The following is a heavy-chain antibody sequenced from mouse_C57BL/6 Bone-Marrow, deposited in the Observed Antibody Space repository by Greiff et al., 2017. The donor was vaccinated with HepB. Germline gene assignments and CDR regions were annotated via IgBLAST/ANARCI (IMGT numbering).Heavy chain of an antibody. CDR3: ARYGYGSPYWYFDV. J-gene: IGHJ1*03. CDR2: IYPGDGDT. D-gene: IGHD1-1*01. V-gene: IGHV1-82*01. Sequence: VNVVESGPELVKPGASVKISCKASGYAFSSSWMNWVKQRPGKGLEWIGRIYPGDGDTNYNGKFKGKATLTADKSSSTAYMQLSSLTSEDSAVYFCARYGYGSPYWYFDVWGTGTTVTVSS. CDR1: GYAFSSSW.